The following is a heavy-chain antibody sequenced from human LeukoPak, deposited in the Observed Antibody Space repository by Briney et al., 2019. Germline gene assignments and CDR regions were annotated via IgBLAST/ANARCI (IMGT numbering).Heavy chain of an antibody. CDR3: ARRPQAPYCGGDCYSGNPYFDY. D-gene: IGHD2-21*02. Sequence: PSETLSLTCAVYGGSFSGYYWSWIRQPPGKGLEWIGEINHSGSTNYNPSLKSRFNISVDTSKNQFSLKLSSVPAADTAVYYCARRPQAPYCGGDCYSGNPYFDYWGQGTLVTVSS. CDR1: GGSFSGYY. CDR2: INHSGST. V-gene: IGHV4-34*01. J-gene: IGHJ4*02.